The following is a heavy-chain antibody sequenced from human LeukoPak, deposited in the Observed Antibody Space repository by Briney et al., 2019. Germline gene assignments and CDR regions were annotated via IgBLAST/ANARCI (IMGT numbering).Heavy chain of an antibody. J-gene: IGHJ5*02. V-gene: IGHV4-59*01. CDR1: GGSISSYY. CDR3: ARAGPYYDFWSGYYLPNWFDP. D-gene: IGHD3-3*01. CDR2: IYYSGST. Sequence: PSETLSLTCTVSGGSISSYYWSWIRQPPGKGLEWIGYIYYSGSTNYNPSLKSRVTISVDTSKNQFSLKLSSVTAADTAVYYCARAGPYYDFWSGYYLPNWFDPWGQGTPVTVSS.